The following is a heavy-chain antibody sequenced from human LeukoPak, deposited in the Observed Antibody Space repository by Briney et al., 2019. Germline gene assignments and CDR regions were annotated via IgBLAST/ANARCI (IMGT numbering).Heavy chain of an antibody. CDR3: VRHSASHHSYHMDV. Sequence: PSETLSLTCAVYGGSISYSSYYWGWIRQPPGKGLEWIGSTYYSGSTYYNPSLKSRVTISVDMSKNQFSLKLSSVTAADTTVYYCVRHSASHHSYHMDVWGQGTTVTVSS. V-gene: IGHV4-39*01. J-gene: IGHJ6*02. CDR2: TYYSGST. CDR1: GGSISYSSYY. D-gene: IGHD1-26*01.